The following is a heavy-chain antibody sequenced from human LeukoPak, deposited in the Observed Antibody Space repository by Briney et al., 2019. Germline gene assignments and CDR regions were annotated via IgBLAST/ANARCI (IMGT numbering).Heavy chain of an antibody. J-gene: IGHJ4*02. D-gene: IGHD4-17*01. CDR3: ARGDYGVLTPFDY. V-gene: IGHV1-69*04. CDR2: IIPILGIT. Sequence: SVKVSCKASGGTFSSYAISWVRQAPGQGLEWMGRIIPILGITNYAQKFQGRVTITADKSTSTAYMELSSLRSEDTAVYYCARGDYGVLTPFDYWGQGTLVSVSS. CDR1: GGTFSSYA.